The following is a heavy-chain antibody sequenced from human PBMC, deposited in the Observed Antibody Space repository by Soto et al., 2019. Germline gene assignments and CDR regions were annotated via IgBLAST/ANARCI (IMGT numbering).Heavy chain of an antibody. D-gene: IGHD2-2*01. V-gene: IGHV3-7*01. J-gene: IGHJ4*02. CDR2: INQDGSES. CDR1: GLTFRSYW. Sequence: EVQLVESGGGLVQPGGSLRLSCVVSGLTFRSYWMSWFRQAPGKWLEWVANINQDGSESYYVDSVKGRFTISRDNAKNSLYLQMTSLRAEDTAVYYCARPARECSSPGCANWGQGTLVTVSS. CDR3: ARPARECSSPGCAN.